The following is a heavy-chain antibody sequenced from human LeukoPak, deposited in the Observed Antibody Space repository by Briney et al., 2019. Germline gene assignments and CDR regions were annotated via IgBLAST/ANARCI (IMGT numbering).Heavy chain of an antibody. D-gene: IGHD5-18*01. CDR2: ISYDGSNK. CDR1: GFTFSSYG. Sequence: PGRSLRLSCAASGFTFSSYGMHWVRQAPGKGLGWVAVISYDGSNKYYADSVKGRFTISRDNSKNTLYLQMNSLRAEDTAVYYCAKDRREYSYGSFDYWGQGTLVTVSS. J-gene: IGHJ4*02. CDR3: AKDRREYSYGSFDY. V-gene: IGHV3-30*18.